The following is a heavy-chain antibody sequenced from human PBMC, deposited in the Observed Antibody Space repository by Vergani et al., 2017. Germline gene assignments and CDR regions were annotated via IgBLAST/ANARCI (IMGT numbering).Heavy chain of an antibody. J-gene: IGHJ4*02. Sequence: QVQLVESGGGVVQPGRSLRLSCAASGFTFSSYGMHWVRQAPGKGLEWVAVISYDGSNKYYADSVKGRFTISRDNSKNTLYLQINSLRAEDTAVYYCAKEGGRCSGGSCYLRWDYWGQGTLVTVSS. D-gene: IGHD2-15*01. CDR1: GFTFSSYG. V-gene: IGHV3-30*18. CDR3: AKEGGRCSGGSCYLRWDY. CDR2: ISYDGSNK.